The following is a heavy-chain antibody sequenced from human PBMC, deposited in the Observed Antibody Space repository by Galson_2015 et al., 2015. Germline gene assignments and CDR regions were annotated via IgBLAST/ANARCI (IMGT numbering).Heavy chain of an antibody. Sequence: SLRLSCAASGFTFSNAWMSWVRQAPGKGLEWVGRIKSKTDGGTTDYAAPVKGRFTISRDDSKNTLYLQMNSLKTEDTAVYYCTTNHTGGEFDYWGQGTLVTVSS. D-gene: IGHD2-8*02. CDR2: IKSKTDGGTT. V-gene: IGHV3-15*01. CDR1: GFTFSNAW. CDR3: TTNHTGGEFDY. J-gene: IGHJ4*02.